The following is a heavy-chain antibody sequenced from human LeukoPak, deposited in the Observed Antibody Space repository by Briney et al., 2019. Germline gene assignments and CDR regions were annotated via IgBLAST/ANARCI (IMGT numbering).Heavy chain of an antibody. Sequence: SETLSLTCTVSGGSISTSSYYWGWIRQPPGKGLEWIGSIYYSGSTYYNPSLKSRVTISVDTSRNHFSLRLSSVTAADTAVYYCAGHYYGSGSYKYWGQGTLVTVSS. CDR3: AGHYYGSGSYKY. CDR2: IYYSGST. CDR1: GGSISTSSYY. D-gene: IGHD3-10*01. V-gene: IGHV4-39*02. J-gene: IGHJ4*02.